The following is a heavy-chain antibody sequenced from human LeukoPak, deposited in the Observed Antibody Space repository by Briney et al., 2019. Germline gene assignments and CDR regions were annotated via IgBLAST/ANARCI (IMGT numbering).Heavy chain of an antibody. V-gene: IGHV3-21*01. Sequence: GGSLRLSCAASGFTFSSYSMTWVRQAPGKGLEWVSSISSSGSYIYYADSVKGRFTISRDNAKNSLYLQMNSLRAEDTAVYYCARDGTTSSSVNFDYWGQGTLVTVSS. CDR3: ARDGTTSSSVNFDY. CDR2: ISSSGSYI. CDR1: GFTFSSYS. J-gene: IGHJ4*02. D-gene: IGHD6-6*01.